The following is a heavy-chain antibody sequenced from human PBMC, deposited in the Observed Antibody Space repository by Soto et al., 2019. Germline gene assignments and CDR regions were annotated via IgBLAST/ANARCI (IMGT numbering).Heavy chain of an antibody. CDR1: GYTFTSYG. D-gene: IGHD1-26*01. CDR3: ARGTRKIVGARSFDY. Sequence: ASVKVSCKASGYTFTSYGISWVRQAPGQGLEWMGWISAYNGNTNYAQKLQGRVTMTTDTSTSTAYMELKSLRSEDPAVYYCARGTRKIVGARSFDYWGQGTLVTVSS. J-gene: IGHJ4*02. CDR2: ISAYNGNT. V-gene: IGHV1-18*01.